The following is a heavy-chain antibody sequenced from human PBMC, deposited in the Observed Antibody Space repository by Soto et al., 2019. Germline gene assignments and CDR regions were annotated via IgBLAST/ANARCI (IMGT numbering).Heavy chain of an antibody. D-gene: IGHD2-21*02. CDR3: ARDRTAKFAPYWHFDL. V-gene: IGHV4-59*01. CDR1: GGSISSYY. J-gene: IGHJ2*01. Sequence: SGTLSLTCTVSGGSISSYYWSWIRHSPGKGLEWIGDMHYSGDTHYNPSLKSRVTMSIDTSNNQFSLRRTSVTAADGAVYYCARDRTAKFAPYWHFDLWGRGTLVTVSS. CDR2: MHYSGDT.